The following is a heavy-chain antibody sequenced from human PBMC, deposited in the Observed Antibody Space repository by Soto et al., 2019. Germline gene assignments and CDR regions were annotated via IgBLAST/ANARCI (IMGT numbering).Heavy chain of an antibody. V-gene: IGHV1-69*12. Sequence: QVQLVQSGAEVKKPGSSVKVSCKASGGTFSSYAISWVRQAPGQGLEWMGGIIPIFDTADYAQKFQGRVTITADESTNTAYMERSSLRSEDTAVYYCAGHSSGVPGYYYGMDVWCQGTTVTVSS. CDR3: AGHSSGVPGYYYGMDV. D-gene: IGHD3-22*01. CDR2: IIPIFDTA. CDR1: GGTFSSYA. J-gene: IGHJ6*02.